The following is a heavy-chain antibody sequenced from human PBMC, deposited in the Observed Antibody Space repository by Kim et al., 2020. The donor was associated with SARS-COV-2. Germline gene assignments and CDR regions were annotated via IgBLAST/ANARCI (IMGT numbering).Heavy chain of an antibody. D-gene: IGHD3-3*01. Sequence: SGPTLVHPTPTLTLTCTFSGFSLSTCGVGVGWIHQPPGKALEWLALIYWDDDKRYSPSLKSRLTITKDTSKNQVVLTMTNMDPVDTATYYCARATYYDFWSGYEGHFFDYWGQGTLVTVSS. CDR3: ARATYYDFWSGYEGHFFDY. J-gene: IGHJ4*02. CDR1: GFSLSTCGVG. CDR2: IYWDDDK. V-gene: IGHV2-5*02.